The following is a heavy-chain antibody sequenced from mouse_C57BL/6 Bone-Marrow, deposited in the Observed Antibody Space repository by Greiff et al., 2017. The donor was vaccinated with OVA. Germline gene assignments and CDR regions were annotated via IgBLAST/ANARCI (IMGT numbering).Heavy chain of an antibody. Sequence: EVKLVESGGGLVQPGGSLKLSCAASGFTFSDYGMAWVRQAPRKGPEWVAFISNLAYSIYYADTVTGRFTISRENAKNTLYLEMSSLRSEDTAMYYCARHGDDWYFDVWGTGTTVTVSS. CDR2: ISNLAYSI. CDR1: GFTFSDYG. CDR3: ARHGDDWYFDV. J-gene: IGHJ1*03. V-gene: IGHV5-15*01. D-gene: IGHD3-3*01.